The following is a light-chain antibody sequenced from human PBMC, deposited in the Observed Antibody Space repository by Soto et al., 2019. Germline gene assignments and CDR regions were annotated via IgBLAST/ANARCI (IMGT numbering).Light chain of an antibody. Sequence: EIVMTQSPATLSVSPGEGATLSCRASQSVSSNLAWYQQKPGQAPRLLIYGASTRATGIPARFSGSGFGTEFTLTISSLQSEDFAVYYCQHYNNWPPWTFGQGTKVDI. V-gene: IGKV3-15*01. CDR1: QSVSSN. CDR3: QHYNNWPPWT. CDR2: GAS. J-gene: IGKJ1*01.